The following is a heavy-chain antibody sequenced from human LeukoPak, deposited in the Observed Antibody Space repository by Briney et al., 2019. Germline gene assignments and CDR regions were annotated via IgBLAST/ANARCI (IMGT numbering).Heavy chain of an antibody. Sequence: GGSLRLSCAASGFTFSSYAMHWVRQAPGKGLEWVSGISWNSGSIGYADSVKGRFTISRDNAKNSLYLQMNSLRAEDTALYYCAKDLRSGGAFDIWGQGTMVTVSS. CDR1: GFTFSSYA. J-gene: IGHJ3*02. CDR3: AKDLRSGGAFDI. V-gene: IGHV3-9*01. D-gene: IGHD2-15*01. CDR2: ISWNSGSI.